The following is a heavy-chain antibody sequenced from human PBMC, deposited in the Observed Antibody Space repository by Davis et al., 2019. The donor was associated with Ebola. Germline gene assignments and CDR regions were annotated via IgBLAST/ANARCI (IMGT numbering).Heavy chain of an antibody. J-gene: IGHJ4*02. Sequence: GESLKISCAASGFTFSGSAMHWVRQASGKGLEWVGRIRSKANSYATAYAASVKGRFTISRDDSKNTVYLQMNNLKTEDTAVYYCIGGWNYEDYWGQGTLVTVSS. CDR1: GFTFSGSA. CDR2: IRSKANSYAT. V-gene: IGHV3-73*01. CDR3: IGGWNYEDY. D-gene: IGHD1-7*01.